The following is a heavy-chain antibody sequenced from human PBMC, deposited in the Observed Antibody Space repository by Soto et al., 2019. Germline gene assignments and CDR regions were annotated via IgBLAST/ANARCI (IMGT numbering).Heavy chain of an antibody. CDR2: ISGSGGST. Sequence: GGSLRLSCVASGFTFSSYAMSWVRQAPGKGLEWVSAISGSGGSTYYADPVKGRFTISRDNSKNTLYLQMNSLRAEDTAVYYCXRSNYDFWSGPLYYFDYWGQGTLVTVSS. CDR1: GFTFSSYA. J-gene: IGHJ4*02. V-gene: IGHV3-23*01. CDR3: XRSNYDFWSGPLYYFDY. D-gene: IGHD3-3*01.